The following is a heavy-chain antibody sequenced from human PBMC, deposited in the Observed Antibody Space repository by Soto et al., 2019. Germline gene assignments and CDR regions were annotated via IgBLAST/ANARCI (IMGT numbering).Heavy chain of an antibody. CDR1: GNSLSIGFYS. CDR2: IYHSGST. D-gene: IGHD5-12*01. Sequence: TWETQSLMYAVAGNSLSIGFYSLRWIRPPPGKGLEWIGYIYHSGSTYYNPSLKSRVTISVDRSKNQFSLKLSSVTAADTAVYYCARNDILSGYDPIDYWGQGTLVTVSS. V-gene: IGHV4-30-2*01. J-gene: IGHJ4*02. CDR3: ARNDILSGYDPIDY.